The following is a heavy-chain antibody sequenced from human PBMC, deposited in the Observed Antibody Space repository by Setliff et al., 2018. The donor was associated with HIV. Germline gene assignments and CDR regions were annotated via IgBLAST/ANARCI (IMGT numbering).Heavy chain of an antibody. CDR3: ARVYYYYYYMDV. CDR1: GYTFTSYD. Sequence: ASVKVSCKASGYTFTSYDINWVRQATGQGLEWMGWMSPNSGNAGYAQKFQGRVTMTRNTSISTAYMELSSLRSEDTAVYYCARVYYYYYYMDVWGKGTTVTVSS. J-gene: IGHJ6*03. CDR2: MSPNSGNA. V-gene: IGHV1-8*01.